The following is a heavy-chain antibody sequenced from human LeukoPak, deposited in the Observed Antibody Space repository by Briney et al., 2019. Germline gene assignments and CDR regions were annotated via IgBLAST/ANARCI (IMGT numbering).Heavy chain of an antibody. V-gene: IGHV4-34*01. D-gene: IGHD6-6*01. CDR2: INHSGST. CDR3: ARGDTVAARPGRFDY. Sequence: PSETPSLTCAVYGGSFSGYYWSWIRQPPGKGLEWIGEINHSGSTNYNPSLKSRLTISVDTSKNQFSLKLSSVTAADTAVYYCARGDTVAARPGRFDYWGQGTLVTVSS. CDR1: GGSFSGYY. J-gene: IGHJ4*02.